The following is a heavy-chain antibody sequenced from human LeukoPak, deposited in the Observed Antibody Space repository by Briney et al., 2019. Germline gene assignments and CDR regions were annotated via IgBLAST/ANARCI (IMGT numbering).Heavy chain of an antibody. V-gene: IGHV4-31*03. CDR3: ARYCSSTSCQGDFDY. Sequence: SETLSLTCTVSGGSISSGGYYWSWIRQHPGKGLEWIGYIYYSGSTYYNPSLKSRVTISVDTSKNQFSLKLSSVTAADTAVYYCARYCSSTSCQGDFDYWGQGTLVTVSP. CDR1: GGSISSGGYY. D-gene: IGHD2-2*01. J-gene: IGHJ4*02. CDR2: IYYSGST.